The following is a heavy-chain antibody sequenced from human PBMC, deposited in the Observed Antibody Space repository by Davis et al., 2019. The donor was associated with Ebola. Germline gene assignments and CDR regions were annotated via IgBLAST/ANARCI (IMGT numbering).Heavy chain of an antibody. Sequence: GESLKISCAASGFTFSSYWMSWVRQAPGKGLEWVANIKQDGSEKYYVDSVKGRFTISRDNAKNSLYLQMNSLRAEDTAVYYCARTFTVAFAPLDYWGQGTLVTVSS. D-gene: IGHD3-3*02. CDR3: ARTFTVAFAPLDY. CDR1: GFTFSSYW. J-gene: IGHJ4*02. CDR2: IKQDGSEK. V-gene: IGHV3-7*01.